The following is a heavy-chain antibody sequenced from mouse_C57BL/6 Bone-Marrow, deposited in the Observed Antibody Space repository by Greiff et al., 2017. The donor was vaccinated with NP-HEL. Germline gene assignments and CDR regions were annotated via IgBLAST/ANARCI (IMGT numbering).Heavy chain of an antibody. CDR2: IDPSDSYT. J-gene: IGHJ3*01. CDR3: ARKAYYGRSYEFAY. D-gene: IGHD1-1*01. CDR1: GYTFTTYW. V-gene: IGHV1-50*01. Sequence: QVQLQQPGAELVKPGASVKLSCKASGYTFTTYWMQWVKQRPGQGLEWIGEIDPSDSYTNYNQKFKGKATLTVDTSSSTANMQLSSLTSEDSAVYYCARKAYYGRSYEFAYWGQGLWSLSLQ.